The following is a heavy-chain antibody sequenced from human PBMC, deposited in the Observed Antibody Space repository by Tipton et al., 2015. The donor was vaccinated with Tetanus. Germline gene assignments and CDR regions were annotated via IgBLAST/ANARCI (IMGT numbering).Heavy chain of an antibody. CDR3: AREAGGFDY. J-gene: IGHJ4*02. Sequence: SLRLSCAASGFTFNSYPMNWVRQAPGKGLEWVSVSYAGGNYAYYADSVKGRSTTSRDDSKSTLYLHMTSLRAEDTAVYYCAREAGGFDYWGQGTLVTVSS. CDR2: SYAGGNYA. CDR1: GFTFNSYP. V-gene: IGHV3-23*03. D-gene: IGHD1-26*01.